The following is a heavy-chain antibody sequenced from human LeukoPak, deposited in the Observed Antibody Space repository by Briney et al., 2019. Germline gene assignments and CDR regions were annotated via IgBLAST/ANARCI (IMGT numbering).Heavy chain of an antibody. CDR1: GYTFTDCY. Sequence: ASVKVSCKAPGYTFTDCYIHWVRQAPGQGLEWMGRIIPILGIANYAQKFQGRVTITADKSTSTAYMELSSLRSEDTAVYYCARSLWFGELSPFDYWGQGTLVTVSS. V-gene: IGHV1-69*02. CDR3: ARSLWFGELSPFDY. CDR2: IIPILGIA. J-gene: IGHJ4*02. D-gene: IGHD3-10*01.